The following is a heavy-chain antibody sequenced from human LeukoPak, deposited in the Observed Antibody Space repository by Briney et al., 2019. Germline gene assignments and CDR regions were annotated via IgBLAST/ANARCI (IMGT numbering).Heavy chain of an antibody. J-gene: IGHJ4*02. Sequence: SGPTLVKPTQTLTLTCTFSGFSLRTTGVGVGWFRQPPGKALEWLAPLYWDEDERYNTSLRSRLSITKDTSKNQVVLTLTNTAPVDTATYYCAHQVDDYYYYSSGYYYYFDYWGQGTRVTVSS. CDR1: GFSLRTTGVG. CDR3: AHQVDDYYYYSSGYYYYFDY. CDR2: LYWDEDE. D-gene: IGHD3-22*01. V-gene: IGHV2-5*02.